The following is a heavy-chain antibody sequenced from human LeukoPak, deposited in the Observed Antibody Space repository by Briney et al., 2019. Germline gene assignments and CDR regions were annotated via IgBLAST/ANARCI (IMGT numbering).Heavy chain of an antibody. J-gene: IGHJ4*02. CDR3: ASSRVGGYSFGLDY. D-gene: IGHD5-18*01. CDR1: GFTVHSNY. CDR2: IDRSGVT. V-gene: IGHV3-66*03. Sequence: GGSLRLSCAASGFTVHSNYMSWVRQAPGKGLEWVSVIDRSGVTHYADSVKGRFTISRDNSKNTLYLQMNSLRAEDTSVYYCASSRVGGYSFGLDYWGQGTLVTVSS.